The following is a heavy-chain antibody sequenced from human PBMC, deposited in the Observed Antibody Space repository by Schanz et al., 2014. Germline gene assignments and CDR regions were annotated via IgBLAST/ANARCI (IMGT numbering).Heavy chain of an antibody. V-gene: IGHV4-39*01. CDR1: GGSISSSSYY. CDR3: ARHSGYYYYYGMDV. CDR2: IYYSGST. Sequence: QLQLQESGPGLVKPSETLSLTCTVSGGSISSSSYYWGWIRQPPGKGLEWIGSIYYSGSTYYNPSLKSRVPISVDPPKTQFSLKVSFGTAADTAVYYCARHSGYYYYYGMDVWGQGTTVTVSS. J-gene: IGHJ6*02.